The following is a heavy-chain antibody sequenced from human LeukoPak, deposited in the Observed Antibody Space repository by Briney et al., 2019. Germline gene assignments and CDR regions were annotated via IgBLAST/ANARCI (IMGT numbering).Heavy chain of an antibody. Sequence: GGSLRLSCAASGFTFSSYAMSWVRQAPGKGLEWVSAISGSGGSTYYADSVKGRFTISRDNSKNTLYLQMNSLRAEDTSVYYCAKAIVGRSGLYFDYWGQGTLVTVSS. CDR2: ISGSGGST. CDR3: AKAIVGRSGLYFDY. J-gene: IGHJ4*02. D-gene: IGHD2-15*01. V-gene: IGHV3-23*01. CDR1: GFTFSSYA.